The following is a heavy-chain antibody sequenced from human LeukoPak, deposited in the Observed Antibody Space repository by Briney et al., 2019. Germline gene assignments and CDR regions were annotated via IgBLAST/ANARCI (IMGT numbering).Heavy chain of an antibody. Sequence: SVKVSCKASGGTFSSYAISWVRQAPGQGLEWMGGIIPIFGTANYAQKFQGRVTITADESTSTAYMELSSLRSEDTAVYYCARAAYGDYGAEYFQHWGQGTLVTVSS. CDR3: ARAAYGDYGAEYFQH. J-gene: IGHJ1*01. V-gene: IGHV1-69*13. CDR2: IIPIFGTA. CDR1: GGTFSSYA. D-gene: IGHD4-17*01.